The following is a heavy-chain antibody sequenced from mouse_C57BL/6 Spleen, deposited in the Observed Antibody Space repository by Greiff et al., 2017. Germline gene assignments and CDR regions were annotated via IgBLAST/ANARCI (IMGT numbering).Heavy chain of an antibody. CDR2: FHPSDSDT. D-gene: IGHD2-4*01. J-gene: IGHJ3*01. CDR1: GYTFTSYW. Sequence: QVQLQQPGAELVKPGASVKVSCKASGYTFTSYWLHWMKQRPGKGLEWIGRFHPSDSDTNYNQKFKGKATLTVEKSSSTVYMKLSSLTSDDSAVYYCAIFYYDYDEFADWGQGTLVTVSA. V-gene: IGHV1-74*01. CDR3: AIFYYDYDEFAD.